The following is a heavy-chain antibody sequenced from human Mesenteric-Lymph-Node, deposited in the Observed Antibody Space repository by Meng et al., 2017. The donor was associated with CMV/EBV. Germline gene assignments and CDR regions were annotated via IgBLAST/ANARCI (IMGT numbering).Heavy chain of an antibody. Sequence: AVEGGSCSADYWSWSSQHPGKGLEWIGEINHSGSTNYNPSLKSRVTVSVDTAKNQFSLRLSAVTAADTAVYYCAARHCSSTSCYFDYWGQGTLVTVSS. CDR3: AARHCSSTSCYFDY. D-gene: IGHD2-2*01. J-gene: IGHJ4*02. V-gene: IGHV4-34*01. CDR2: INHSGST. CDR1: GGSCSADY.